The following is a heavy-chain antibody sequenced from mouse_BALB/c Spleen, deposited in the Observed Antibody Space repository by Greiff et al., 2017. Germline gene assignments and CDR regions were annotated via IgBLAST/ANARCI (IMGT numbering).Heavy chain of an antibody. V-gene: IGHV1S41*01. CDR2: ISSGSGSS. D-gene: IGHD1-1*01. Sequence: DLVKPWASVKQSCKASGYTFTSHWINWIKQRPGQGLEWIGRISSGSGSSYYNEMFKGKATLTVDTSSSAAYIQLSRLSAEDAADYYCARRTYRCEYYGYWGQGTTLTVSA. J-gene: IGHJ2*01. CDR1: GYTFTSHW. CDR3: ARRTYRCEYYGY.